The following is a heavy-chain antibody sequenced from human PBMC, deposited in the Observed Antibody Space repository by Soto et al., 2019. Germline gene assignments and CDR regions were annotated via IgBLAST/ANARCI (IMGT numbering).Heavy chain of an antibody. Sequence: SQTLSLTCAISGDSVSSNSAAWNWIRQSPSRGLEWLGRTYYRSKWYNDYAVSVKGRITINPDTSKNQFSLQLNSVTPEDTAVYYCARGKIAAAGNSYGMDVWGQGTTVTVSS. CDR3: ARGKIAAAGNSYGMDV. J-gene: IGHJ6*02. D-gene: IGHD6-13*01. CDR2: TYYRSKWYN. V-gene: IGHV6-1*01. CDR1: GDSVSSNSAA.